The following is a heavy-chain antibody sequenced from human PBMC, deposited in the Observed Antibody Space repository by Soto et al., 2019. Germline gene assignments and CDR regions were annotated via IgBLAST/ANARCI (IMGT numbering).Heavy chain of an antibody. Sequence: QVQLVQSGAEVKKPCSSVRVSCKASGGTFSTYNISWVRQAPGQGLEWMGRIIPIVDRANYAQKFQGRVTITADKSTNTAYMELSSLRSDDTAVYYCARDLAITVPAPMGYWGQGTLVTVSS. CDR1: GGTFSTYN. D-gene: IGHD2-2*01. CDR2: IIPIVDRA. J-gene: IGHJ4*02. V-gene: IGHV1-69*08. CDR3: ARDLAITVPAPMGY.